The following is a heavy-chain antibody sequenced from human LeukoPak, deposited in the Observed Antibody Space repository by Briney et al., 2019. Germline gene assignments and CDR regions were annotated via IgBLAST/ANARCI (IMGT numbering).Heavy chain of an antibody. J-gene: IGHJ4*02. Sequence: SETLSLTCTVSGGSISSYYWSWIRQLAGKGLEWIGRIHPSGSTNYNPSLKSRVTISVDTSKNQFSLKLGSVTAADTAVYYCARAVVWLPFDYWGQGTLVTVSS. D-gene: IGHD2-15*01. CDR2: IHPSGST. V-gene: IGHV4-4*07. CDR3: ARAVVWLPFDY. CDR1: GGSISSYY.